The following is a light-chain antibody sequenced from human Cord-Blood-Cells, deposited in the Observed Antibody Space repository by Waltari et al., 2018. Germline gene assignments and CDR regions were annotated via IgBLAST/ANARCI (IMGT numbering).Light chain of an antibody. V-gene: IGLV2-23*01. CDR1: SSDVGSYNL. Sequence: QSALTQPASVSGSPGQSITIPCTGTSSDVGSYNLVSCYQQHPGKAPKLMIYEGSKRPSGVSNRFSGSKSGNTASLTISGLQAEDEADYYCCSYAGSSTHVVFGGGTKLTVL. CDR2: EGS. CDR3: CSYAGSSTHVV. J-gene: IGLJ2*01.